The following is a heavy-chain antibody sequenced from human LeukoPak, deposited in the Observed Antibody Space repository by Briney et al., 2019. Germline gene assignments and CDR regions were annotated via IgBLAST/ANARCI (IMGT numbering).Heavy chain of an antibody. CDR1: GFTFSSYW. Sequence: GGSLRLSCAASGFTFSSYWMHWVRQAPGKGLVWVSRINSDGSSTSYADSVKGRFTISRDNAKNTPYLQMNSLRAEDTAVYYCARASSGWSPFDYWGQGTLVTVSS. J-gene: IGHJ4*02. CDR3: ARASSGWSPFDY. V-gene: IGHV3-74*01. D-gene: IGHD6-19*01. CDR2: INSDGSST.